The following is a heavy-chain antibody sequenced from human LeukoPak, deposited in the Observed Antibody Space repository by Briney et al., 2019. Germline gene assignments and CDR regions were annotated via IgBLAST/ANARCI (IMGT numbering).Heavy chain of an antibody. D-gene: IGHD3-3*01. J-gene: IGHJ4*02. Sequence: ASVKVSCKASGYTFTSYCMHWVRQAPGQGLEWMGIINPSGGSTSYAQKFQGRVTMTRDMSTSTVYMELSSLRSEDTAVYYCAREFGVVTCLDYWGQGTLVTVSS. CDR2: INPSGGST. V-gene: IGHV1-46*01. CDR3: AREFGVVTCLDY. CDR1: GYTFTSYC.